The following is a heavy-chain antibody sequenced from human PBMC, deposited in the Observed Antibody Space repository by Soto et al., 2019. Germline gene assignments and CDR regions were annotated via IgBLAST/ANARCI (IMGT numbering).Heavy chain of an antibody. CDR1: GYSFTSYW. CDR2: IDPSDSYT. J-gene: IGHJ4*02. CDR3: ARTFSVAMGDYFDY. V-gene: IGHV5-10-1*01. D-gene: IGHD3-16*01. Sequence: GESLKISCKVSGYSFTSYWISWVRQVPGKGLEWMGRIDPSDSYTNYSPSFQGHVTISADKSISTAYLQWSSLKASDTAMYYCARTFSVAMGDYFDYWGQGTLVTVSS.